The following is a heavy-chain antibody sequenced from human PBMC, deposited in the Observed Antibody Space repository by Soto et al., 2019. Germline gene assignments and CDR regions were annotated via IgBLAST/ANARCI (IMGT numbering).Heavy chain of an antibody. Sequence: SETLSLTCTVSGGSISSGGYYWSWIRQHPGKGLEWIGYIYYSGSTYYNPSLKSRVTISVDTSKNQFSLKLSSVTAADTAVYYCARGSLWSNNWFDPWGQGTLVTVYS. CDR3: ARGSLWSNNWFDP. V-gene: IGHV4-31*03. CDR2: IYYSGST. CDR1: GGSISSGGYY. D-gene: IGHD1-26*01. J-gene: IGHJ5*02.